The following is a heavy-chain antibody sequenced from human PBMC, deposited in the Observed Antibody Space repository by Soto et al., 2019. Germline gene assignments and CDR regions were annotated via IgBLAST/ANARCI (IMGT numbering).Heavy chain of an antibody. CDR1: GDTFSIYT. Sequence: VQLVQSGPEVKNPGSSVRISCRSGGDTFSIYTVSWVRQTPGQGLEWMGRIIPVLSVTNSSLKFKGTMTITADKSKTTAHMELSRLTSEDTALYYCARRRYLGVDWYTQYYNGMDVWGQGT. CDR3: ARRRYLGVDWYTQYYNGMDV. V-gene: IGHV1-69*02. D-gene: IGHD2-21*02. J-gene: IGHJ6*02. CDR2: IIPVLSVT.